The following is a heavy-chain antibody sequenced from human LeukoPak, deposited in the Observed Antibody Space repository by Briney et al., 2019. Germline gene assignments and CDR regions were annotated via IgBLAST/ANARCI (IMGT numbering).Heavy chain of an antibody. CDR3: ATVYYGSGSYFPLDY. V-gene: IGHV1-24*01. CDR1: GYTLTELS. D-gene: IGHD3-10*01. CDR2: FDPEDGET. J-gene: IGHJ4*02. Sequence: ASVKVSCKVSGYTLTELSMHWVRQAPGKGLEWMGGFDPEDGETIYAQKFQGRVTMTEDTSTDTAYMELGSLRSEDTAVYYCATVYYGSGSYFPLDYWGQGTLVTVSS.